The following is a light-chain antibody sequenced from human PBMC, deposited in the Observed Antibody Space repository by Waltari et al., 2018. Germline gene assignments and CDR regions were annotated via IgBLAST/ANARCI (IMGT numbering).Light chain of an antibody. CDR3: QSADSSGTWV. CDR2: KDT. Sequence: SYELTQPPSVSVSPGQTATITCSGDELPKQFAHRYHQKPGQAPVVVTYKDTGRTSGIPERFSGSSSGTTVTFTINGVQAEDEADCYCQSADSSGTWVFGGGTKLTVL. V-gene: IGLV3-25*03. CDR1: ELPKQF. J-gene: IGLJ3*02.